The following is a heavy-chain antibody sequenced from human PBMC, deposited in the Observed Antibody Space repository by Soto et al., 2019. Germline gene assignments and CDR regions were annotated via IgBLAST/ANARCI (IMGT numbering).Heavy chain of an antibody. CDR2: ISYDGSNK. D-gene: IGHD2-2*01. CDR3: AKDVVPAAMGGGTFDY. V-gene: IGHV3-30*18. J-gene: IGHJ4*02. CDR1: GFTFSSYG. Sequence: ESGGGVVQPGRSLRLSCAASGFTFSSYGMHWVRQAPGKGLEWVAVISYDGSNKYYADSVKGRFTISRDNSKNTLYLQMNSLRAEDTAVYYCAKDVVPAAMGGGTFDYWGQGTLVTVSS.